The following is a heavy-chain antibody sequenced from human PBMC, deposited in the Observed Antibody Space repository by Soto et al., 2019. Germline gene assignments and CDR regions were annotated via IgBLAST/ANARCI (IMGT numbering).Heavy chain of an antibody. V-gene: IGHV3-72*01. CDR1: GFTFSGHY. CDR2: IRNKPNGHTT. CDR3: STTVITAPLVEY. Sequence: EVQLVESGGGLVQPGGSLRLSCEGSGFTFSGHYMDWVRQAPGKGLEWLGRIRNKPNGHTTAYAASVKGRFTISSDDSTNLVYLQMNSLKSEDTALYYWSTTVITAPLVEYWGQGTLVAVSS. J-gene: IGHJ4*02. D-gene: IGHD2-21*02.